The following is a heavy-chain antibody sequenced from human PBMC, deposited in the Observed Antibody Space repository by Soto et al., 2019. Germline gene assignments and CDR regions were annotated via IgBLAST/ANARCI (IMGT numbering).Heavy chain of an antibody. CDR3: AHRREKVLGWSSGWSQGFDY. CDR1: GFSLSTSGVG. Sequence: SGPTLVNPTQTLTLTCTFSGFSLSTSGVGVGWIRQPPGKALGWFVLFYWDDDKRYSPSLKSRLTITKDASKNQVVLTMTNMDPVDTATYYCAHRREKVLGWSSGWSQGFDYWGQGTLVTVSS. D-gene: IGHD6-19*01. V-gene: IGHV2-5*02. J-gene: IGHJ4*02. CDR2: FYWDDDK.